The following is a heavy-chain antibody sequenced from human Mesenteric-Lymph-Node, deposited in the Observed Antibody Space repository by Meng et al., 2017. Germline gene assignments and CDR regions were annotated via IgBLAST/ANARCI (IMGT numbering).Heavy chain of an antibody. CDR1: RFTFSSHA. V-gene: IGHV3-23*01. Sequence: GSLRLSCAASRFTFSSHAMNWVRQAPGKGLEWVSGISGTGGYTYYADSVKGRFTISRDNSRDTLYLQMNNLRVEDTAVYYCAKEIYSSGYYSSDYWGQGTLVTVSS. J-gene: IGHJ4*02. CDR3: AKEIYSSGYYSSDY. D-gene: IGHD3-22*01. CDR2: ISGTGGYT.